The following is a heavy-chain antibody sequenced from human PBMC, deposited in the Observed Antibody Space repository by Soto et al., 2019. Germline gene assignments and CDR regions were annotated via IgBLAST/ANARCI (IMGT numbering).Heavy chain of an antibody. CDR2: ISSSSSYT. CDR1: GFTFSDYY. V-gene: IGHV3-11*06. J-gene: IGHJ3*02. Sequence: QVQLVESGGGLVKPGGSLRLSCAASGFTFSDYYMSWIRQAPGKGLEWVSYISSSSSYTNYADSVKGRFTISRDNAKNSLYLQMNSLRAEDTAVYYCARDIRLSSGYYNAFDIWGQGTMVTVSS. CDR3: ARDIRLSSGYYNAFDI. D-gene: IGHD3-22*01.